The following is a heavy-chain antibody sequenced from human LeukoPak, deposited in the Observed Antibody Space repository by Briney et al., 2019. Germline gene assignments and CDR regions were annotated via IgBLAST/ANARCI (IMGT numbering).Heavy chain of an antibody. CDR1: GFTFSSYA. CDR3: AKATAVGLGIIDY. Sequence: GGSLRLSCAASGFTFSSYAMSWVRQAPGKGLEWVSAISGPGTGGITYFADSVKGRFTISRDISKNTLYLLMNSLRAEDTAVYYCAKATAVGLGIIDYWGQGTLVTVSS. V-gene: IGHV3-23*01. CDR2: ISGPGTGGIT. J-gene: IGHJ4*02. D-gene: IGHD6-13*01.